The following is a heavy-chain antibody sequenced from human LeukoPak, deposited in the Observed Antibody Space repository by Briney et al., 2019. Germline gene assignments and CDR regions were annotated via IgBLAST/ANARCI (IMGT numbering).Heavy chain of an antibody. CDR1: GGSISPYY. D-gene: IGHD2-15*01. CDR2: IYYSGST. V-gene: IGHV4-59*08. CDR3: ARQAPGYCSGGSCYSTKYYFDY. J-gene: IGHJ4*02. Sequence: SETLSLTCTVSGGSISPYYWSWIRQPPGKGLEWIGYIYYSGSTNYSPSLKSRVTISVDTSKNQFSLKLNSVTAADTAVYYCARQAPGYCSGGSCYSTKYYFDYWGQGTLVTVSP.